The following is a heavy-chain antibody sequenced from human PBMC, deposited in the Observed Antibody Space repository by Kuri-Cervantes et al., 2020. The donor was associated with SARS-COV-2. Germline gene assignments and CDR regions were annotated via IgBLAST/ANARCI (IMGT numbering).Heavy chain of an antibody. Sequence: SETLSLTCAVYGGSFSGYSWTWIRQPPGKGLEWIGEINHSGSTNYNPSLKSRVAISVDTSKNQFSLSLSSVTAADTAVYYCASGYSYVLDYWGQGTLVTVSS. CDR3: ASGYSYVLDY. V-gene: IGHV4-34*01. J-gene: IGHJ4*02. CDR1: GGSFSGYS. D-gene: IGHD5-18*01. CDR2: INHSGST.